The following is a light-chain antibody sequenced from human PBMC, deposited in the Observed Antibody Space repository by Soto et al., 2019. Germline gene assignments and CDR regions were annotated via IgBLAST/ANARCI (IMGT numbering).Light chain of an antibody. V-gene: IGKV3-11*01. J-gene: IGKJ4*01. CDR1: QSVSSY. CDR3: QQRSNWPSLT. Sequence: EIVLTQSPATLSLSPGERATLSCRASQSVSSYLAWYQQKPGQAPRLLIYDATNRATGIPARFSGSGSGTDFTLTISSLEPEDFAVYYCQQRSNWPSLTFAGGTKVAIK. CDR2: DAT.